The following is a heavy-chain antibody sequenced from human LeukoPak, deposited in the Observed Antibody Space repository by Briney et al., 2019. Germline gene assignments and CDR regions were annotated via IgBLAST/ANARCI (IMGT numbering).Heavy chain of an antibody. CDR1: GFTFSSYS. CDR3: ARDQRGYSYGSFDY. J-gene: IGHJ4*02. Sequence: GGSLRPSCAASGFTFSSYSMNWVRQAPGKGLEWVSYISSSSSTIYYADSVKGRFTISRDNAKNSLYLQMNSLRAEDTAVYYCARDQRGYSYGSFDYWGQGTLVTVSS. V-gene: IGHV3-48*01. CDR2: ISSSSSTI. D-gene: IGHD5-18*01.